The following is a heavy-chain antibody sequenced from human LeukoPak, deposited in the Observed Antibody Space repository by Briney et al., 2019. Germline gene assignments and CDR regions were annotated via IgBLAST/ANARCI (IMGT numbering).Heavy chain of an antibody. D-gene: IGHD3-22*01. CDR2: INPNSGGT. V-gene: IGHV1-2*06. Sequence: SVKVSCKASGCTFTEYYMDWVQQAPGQGLEWIGRINPNSGGTNYAQKFQGRVTMTRDTSISTAYMELSRLRSDDTAVYYCASLPTYYYDSSGYYTDYWGQGTLVTVSS. J-gene: IGHJ4*02. CDR1: GCTFTEYY. CDR3: ASLPTYYYDSSGYYTDY.